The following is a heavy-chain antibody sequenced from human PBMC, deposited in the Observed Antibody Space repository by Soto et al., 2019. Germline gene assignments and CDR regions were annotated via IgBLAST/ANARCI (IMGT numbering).Heavy chain of an antibody. CDR3: AKDRGGVVARKWDAFDI. J-gene: IGHJ3*02. V-gene: IGHV3-23*01. Sequence: GGSLRLSCAASGFTFSSYAMSWVRQAPGKGLEWVSAISGSGGSTYYADSVKGRFTISRDNSKNTLYLQMNSLRAEDTAVYYCAKDRGGVVARKWDAFDIWGQGTMVTVSS. D-gene: IGHD2-2*01. CDR2: ISGSGGST. CDR1: GFTFSSYA.